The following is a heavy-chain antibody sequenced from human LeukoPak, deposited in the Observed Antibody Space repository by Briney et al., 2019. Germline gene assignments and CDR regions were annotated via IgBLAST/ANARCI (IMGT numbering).Heavy chain of an antibody. D-gene: IGHD4-23*01. CDR1: GGSISSSY. J-gene: IGHJ4*02. CDR2: IHYSGST. V-gene: IGHV4-59*08. CDR3: ARHYGGYSSFDY. Sequence: PSETLSLTCTVSGGSISSSYWSWIRQPPGKGLEWIGYIHYSGSTNYTPSLKSRVTISVDTSKNQFSLKLSSVTATDTAVYYCARHYGGYSSFDYWGQGTLVTVSS.